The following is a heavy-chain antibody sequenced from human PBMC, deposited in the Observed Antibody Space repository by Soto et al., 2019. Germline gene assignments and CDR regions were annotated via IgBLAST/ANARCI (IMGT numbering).Heavy chain of an antibody. J-gene: IGHJ4*02. CDR1: GFTFSSYA. CDR2: ISYDGSNK. CDR3: ARGSGSLYYFDF. Sequence: PGGSLRLSCAASGFTFSSYAMHWVRQAPGKGLEWVAVISYDGSNKYYADSVKGRFTISRDNSKNTLYLQMNSLRAEDTAVYYCARGSGSLYYFDFWGRGTLVTVSS. V-gene: IGHV3-30-3*01. D-gene: IGHD1-26*01.